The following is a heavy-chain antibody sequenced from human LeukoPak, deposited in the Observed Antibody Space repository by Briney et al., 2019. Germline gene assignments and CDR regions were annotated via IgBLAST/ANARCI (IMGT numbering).Heavy chain of an antibody. J-gene: IGHJ5*02. D-gene: IGHD2-2*01. CDR1: GVTFSSYS. Sequence: GGSLRLSCAASGVTFSSYSMKWVRQAPGKGLEWVSSISSTGTYIYYPNSVKGRFPISRPNAKNSLYLQMNRLRAEDTAVYSCARDPSVLPAAVNRFHPRRQGPLLTVPS. CDR2: ISSTGTYI. CDR3: ARDPSVLPAAVNRFHP. V-gene: IGHV3-21*01.